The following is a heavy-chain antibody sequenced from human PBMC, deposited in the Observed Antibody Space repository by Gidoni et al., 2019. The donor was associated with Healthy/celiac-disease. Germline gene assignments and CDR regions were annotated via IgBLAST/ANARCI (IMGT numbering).Heavy chain of an antibody. CDR2: ISGRGGST. J-gene: IGHJ4*02. CDR3: AKSPVFGVVSSFYYFDY. D-gene: IGHD3-3*01. V-gene: IGHV3-23*01. Sequence: EVQLLESGGGLVQPGGSLRLSCAASGFTFISYPMRWVRQAPGKGLEWVSAISGRGGSTYYADSVKGRFTISRDNSKNTLYLQMNSLRAEDTAVYYCAKSPVFGVVSSFYYFDYWGQGTLVTVSS. CDR1: GFTFISYP.